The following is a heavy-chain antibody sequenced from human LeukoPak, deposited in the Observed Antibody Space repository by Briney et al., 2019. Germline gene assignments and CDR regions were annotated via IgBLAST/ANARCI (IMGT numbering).Heavy chain of an antibody. V-gene: IGHV3-30*02. CDR1: GFTFSSYW. D-gene: IGHD4-23*01. CDR2: IRYDGSNK. Sequence: GGSLRLSCAASGFTFSSYWMSWVRQAPGKGLEWVAFIRYDGSNKYYADSVKGRFTISRDNSKNTLYLQMNSLRAEDTAVYYCAKGTVVRSYYFDYWGQGTLVTVSS. J-gene: IGHJ4*02. CDR3: AKGTVVRSYYFDY.